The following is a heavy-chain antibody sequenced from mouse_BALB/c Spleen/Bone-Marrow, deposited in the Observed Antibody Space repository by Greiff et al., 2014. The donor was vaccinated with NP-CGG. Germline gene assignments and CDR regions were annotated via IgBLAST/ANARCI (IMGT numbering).Heavy chain of an antibody. CDR2: INPYNDGT. Sequence: EVHLVESGPELVKPGASVKMSCKASGYTFTSYVMHWMKQKPGQGLEWIGYINPYNDGTKYNETFKGKATLTSDKSSSTAYMDLSSLTSEDSAVYFCARAEYFGSSYDYWGQGTTLPVSS. J-gene: IGHJ2*01. CDR1: GYTFTSYV. D-gene: IGHD1-1*01. V-gene: IGHV1-14*01. CDR3: ARAEYFGSSYDY.